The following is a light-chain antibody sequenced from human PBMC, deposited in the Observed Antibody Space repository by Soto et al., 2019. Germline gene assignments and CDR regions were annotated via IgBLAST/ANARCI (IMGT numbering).Light chain of an antibody. CDR3: GQFVSSPPRT. Sequence: DIQMTQSPSTLSASVGDRVTSTCRASQSISNWLAWYQQKPGKAPTLLIYDVSRLESGVPSRFSGSGSGTDFILTISRLEPEDFALYCCGQFVSSPPRTFGQGTKVDIK. J-gene: IGKJ1*01. CDR2: DVS. CDR1: QSISNW. V-gene: IGKV1-5*01.